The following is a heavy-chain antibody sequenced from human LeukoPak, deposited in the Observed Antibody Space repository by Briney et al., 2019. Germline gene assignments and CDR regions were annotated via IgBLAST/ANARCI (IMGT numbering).Heavy chain of an antibody. CDR2: ISGGGGST. CDR3: AKDRRGYCSSDSCYGDFDY. Sequence: GGSLRLSCAASGFTFSSYSMNWVRQAPGKGLEWVSAISGGGGSTYYADSLKGRFTISRDNSKNTLYLQMNSLTAEDTAVYYCAKDRRGYCSSDSCYGDFDYWGQGTLVTVSS. CDR1: GFTFSSYS. D-gene: IGHD2-15*01. J-gene: IGHJ4*02. V-gene: IGHV3-23*01.